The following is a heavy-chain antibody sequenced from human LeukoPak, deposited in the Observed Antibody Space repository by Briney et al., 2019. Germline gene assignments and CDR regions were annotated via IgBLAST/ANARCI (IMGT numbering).Heavy chain of an antibody. CDR3: ASLPYYYGSGSLYGRDV. CDR2: IIPIFGTA. V-gene: IGHV1-69*13. Sequence: ASVKVSCKASGGTFSSYAISWVRQAPGQGLEWMGGIIPIFGTANYAQKFQGRVTITADESTSTAYMELSSLRSEDTAVYYCASLPYYYGSGSLYGRDVWGQGTTATVSS. D-gene: IGHD3-10*01. CDR1: GGTFSSYA. J-gene: IGHJ6*02.